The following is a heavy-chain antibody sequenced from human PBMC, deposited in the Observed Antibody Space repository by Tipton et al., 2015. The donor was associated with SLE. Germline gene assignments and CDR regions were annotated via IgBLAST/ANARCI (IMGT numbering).Heavy chain of an antibody. CDR3: ARVVGGYDSYYYYMDV. Sequence: LRLSCAVYGGSFSDYYWSWIRQPPGKGLEWIGEINHSGSTTYNPSLKGRVTISVDTSKNQFSLRLSSVTAADTAVYYCARVVGGYDSYYYYMDVWGKGTTVTVAS. CDR2: INHSGST. D-gene: IGHD5-12*01. V-gene: IGHV4-34*01. J-gene: IGHJ6*03. CDR1: GGSFSDYY.